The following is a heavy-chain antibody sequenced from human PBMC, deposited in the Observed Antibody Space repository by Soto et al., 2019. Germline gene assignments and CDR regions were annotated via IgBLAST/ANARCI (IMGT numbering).Heavy chain of an antibody. Sequence: QVQLVQSGAEVKKPGSSVKVSCKAAGGTFSSYTISWVRQAPGQGLEWMRRIIPILGIANYAQKFQGRVTITADKSTSTAYMELSSLSSEDTAVYYCARFRGSYGMDVWGQGTTVTVSS. CDR2: IIPILGIA. CDR3: ARFRGSYGMDV. CDR1: GGTFSSYT. V-gene: IGHV1-69*02. J-gene: IGHJ6*02. D-gene: IGHD3-10*01.